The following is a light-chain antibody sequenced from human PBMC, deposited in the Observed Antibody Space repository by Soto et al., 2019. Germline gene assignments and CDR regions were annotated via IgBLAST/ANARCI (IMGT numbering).Light chain of an antibody. CDR2: TTS. J-gene: IGKJ4*01. CDR3: PQGNRFPLT. Sequence: DIQMTQSPSSVSASVGDRVTITCRASQAINRYLAWYQQKPGKAPNLLIYTTSTLQSGVPSRFSGSGSGTDFTLTISSLEPEDFATYYCPQGNRFPLTFGGGTKVEIK. V-gene: IGKV1-12*01. CDR1: QAINRY.